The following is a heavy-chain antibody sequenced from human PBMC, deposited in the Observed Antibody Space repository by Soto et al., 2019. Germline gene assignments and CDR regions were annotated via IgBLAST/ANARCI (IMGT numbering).Heavy chain of an antibody. D-gene: IGHD1-1*01. J-gene: IGHJ6*02. CDR3: ARGKGMEENYFYYGLDI. CDR2: LNGGTGQT. Sequence: RPSVKVSCKASGYTFSTYAMHWVRQAPGQSLEWMGWLNGGTGQTRYSQKFQDRVIITRDTSASTGYMELSSLTSEDTAVYYCARGKGMEENYFYYGLDIWGQGTTVTVSS. CDR1: GYTFSTYA. V-gene: IGHV1-3*01.